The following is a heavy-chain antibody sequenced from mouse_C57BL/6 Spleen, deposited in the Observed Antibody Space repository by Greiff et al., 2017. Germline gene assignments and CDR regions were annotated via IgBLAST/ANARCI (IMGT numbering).Heavy chain of an antibody. CDR2: INPSNGGT. V-gene: IGHV1-53*01. CDR1: GYTFTSYW. CDR3: ARSGTTVVAPFAY. D-gene: IGHD1-1*01. Sequence: QVQLQQPGTELVKPGASVKLSCKASGYTFTSYWMHWVKQRPGQGLEWIGNINPSNGGTNYNEKFKSKATLTVDKSSSTAYMQRSSLTSEDSAVYYCARSGTTVVAPFAYWGQGTLVTVSA. J-gene: IGHJ3*01.